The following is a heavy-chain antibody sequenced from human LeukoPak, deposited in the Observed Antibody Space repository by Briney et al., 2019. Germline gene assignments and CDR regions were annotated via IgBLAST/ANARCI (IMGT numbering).Heavy chain of an antibody. D-gene: IGHD6-13*01. J-gene: IGHJ6*02. CDR1: GFTVSSNY. Sequence: GGSLRPSCAASGFTVSSNYMSWVRQAPGKGLEWVSVIYSGGSTYYADPVKGRFTISRDNSKNTLYLQMNSLRAEDTAVYYCARDSSSWRYYYYYGMDVWGQGTTVTVSS. CDR3: ARDSSSWRYYYYYGMDV. CDR2: IYSGGST. V-gene: IGHV3-66*02.